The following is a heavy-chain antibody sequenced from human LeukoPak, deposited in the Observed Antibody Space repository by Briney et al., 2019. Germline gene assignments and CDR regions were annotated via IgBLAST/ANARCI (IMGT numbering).Heavy chain of an antibody. J-gene: IGHJ4*02. Sequence: SGTLSLTCTVSGGSISSGSYYWSWIRQPAGKGLEWIGRIYTSGSTNYNPSLKSRVTISVDTSKNQFSLKLSSVTAADTAVYYCAREGVYYYDSSGYYLFDYWGQGTLVTVSS. CDR2: IYTSGST. D-gene: IGHD3-22*01. CDR1: GGSISSGSYY. V-gene: IGHV4-61*02. CDR3: AREGVYYYDSSGYYLFDY.